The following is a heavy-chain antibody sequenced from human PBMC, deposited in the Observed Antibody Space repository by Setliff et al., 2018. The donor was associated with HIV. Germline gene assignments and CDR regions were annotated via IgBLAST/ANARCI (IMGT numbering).Heavy chain of an antibody. V-gene: IGHV4-34*01. J-gene: IGHJ1*01. CDR3: ARQWRDQYNSGVSTEYFQH. Sequence: SETLSLTCAVYGGSLSGYYWSWIRQAPGKGLEWIGEINHRGRTRYNPSLKSRVTISVETSKNQFSLRVRSVTAADTAVYYCARQWRDQYNSGVSTEYFQHWGLGTLVTVSS. D-gene: IGHD3-22*01. CDR1: GGSLSGYY. CDR2: INHRGRT.